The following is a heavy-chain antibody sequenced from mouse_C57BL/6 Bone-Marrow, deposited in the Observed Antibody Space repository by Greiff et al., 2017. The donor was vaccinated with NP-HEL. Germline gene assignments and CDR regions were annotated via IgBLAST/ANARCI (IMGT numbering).Heavy chain of an antibody. V-gene: IGHV1-81*01. J-gene: IGHJ4*01. CDR3: HYYGSSYDYYAMDY. CDR1: GYTFTSYG. Sequence: QVQLQQSGAELARPGASVKLSCKASGYTFTSYGISWVKQRTGQGLEWIGEIYPRSGNTYYNEKFKGKATLTADKSSSTAYMELRSLTSEDSAVYFCHYYGSSYDYYAMDYWGQGTSVTVSS. CDR2: IYPRSGNT. D-gene: IGHD1-1*01.